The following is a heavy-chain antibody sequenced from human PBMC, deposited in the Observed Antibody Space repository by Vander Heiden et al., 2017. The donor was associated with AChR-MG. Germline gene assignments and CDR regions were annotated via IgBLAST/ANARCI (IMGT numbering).Heavy chain of an antibody. J-gene: IGHJ4*02. CDR2: ISGSGTTT. CDR1: GLTFRVYA. Sequence: EVHLLASGGGLVQPGGSPRLPCAASGLTFRVYAMSWVRQAPGKGLEWVASISGSGTTTFYADAVKGRFTISRDNPQNTVYLKMKSMRAEETAIYYYAKTGGSGWFLSDWAQGPLVTHSS. D-gene: IGHD6-19*01. CDR3: AKTGGSGWFLSD. V-gene: IGHV3-23*01.